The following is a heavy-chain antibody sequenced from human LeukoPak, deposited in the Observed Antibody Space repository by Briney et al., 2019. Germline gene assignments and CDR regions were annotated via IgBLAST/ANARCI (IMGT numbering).Heavy chain of an antibody. V-gene: IGHV3-66*01. CDR2: IYSGGST. J-gene: IGHJ4*02. Sequence: PGGSLRLSCAASGFTVSSNYMSWVRQAPGKGLEWVSVIYSGGSTYYADSVKGRFTISRDNSKNTLYLQMNSLRAEDTAVYYCASREGGAAVAGIGFDYWGQGTLVTVSS. CDR1: GFTVSSNY. D-gene: IGHD6-19*01. CDR3: ASREGGAAVAGIGFDY.